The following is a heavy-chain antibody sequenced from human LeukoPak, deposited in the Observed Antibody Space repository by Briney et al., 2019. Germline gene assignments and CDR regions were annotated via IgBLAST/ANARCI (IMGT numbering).Heavy chain of an antibody. J-gene: IGHJ4*02. CDR1: GYTFTGYF. CDR3: ARAKYYDSSGPPPY. V-gene: IGHV1-2*02. CDR2: INPNSGGT. D-gene: IGHD3-22*01. Sequence: ASVKVSCKASGYTFTGYFLHWVRRAPGQGLEWMGWINPNSGGTNYAQKFQGRVTMTRDTSISTAYMELSRLRSDDTAVYYCARAKYYDSSGPPPYWGQGTLVTVSS.